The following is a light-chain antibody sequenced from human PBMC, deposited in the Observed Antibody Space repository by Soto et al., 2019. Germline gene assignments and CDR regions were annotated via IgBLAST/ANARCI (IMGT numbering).Light chain of an antibody. J-gene: IGKJ2*01. CDR1: QSLLHGNGYNY. CDR2: LGS. CDR3: MQALQTPYT. V-gene: IGKV2-28*01. Sequence: DIVMTQSPLSLPVTPGEPASISCRSSQSLLHGNGYNYLDWYLQKPGQSPQLLIYLGSNRASGVPDRFGGSGSGSDFTLKISRVEAEDVGVYYCMQALQTPYTFGQGTRLDIK.